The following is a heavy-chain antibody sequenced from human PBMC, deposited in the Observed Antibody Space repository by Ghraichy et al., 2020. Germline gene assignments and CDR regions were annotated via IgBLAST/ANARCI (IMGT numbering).Heavy chain of an antibody. CDR3: ARHPYVSGSGIIRWYFDL. Sequence: SETLSLTCTVSGGSISSSSYYWGWIRQPPGKGLEWIGSIYYSGTTYYNPSLKSRVTISVDRSKNQFSLKLSSVTAADTAVYYCARHPYVSGSGIIRWYFDLWGRGTLVTVSS. CDR1: GGSISSSSYY. D-gene: IGHD3-10*01. V-gene: IGHV4-39*01. CDR2: IYYSGTT. J-gene: IGHJ2*01.